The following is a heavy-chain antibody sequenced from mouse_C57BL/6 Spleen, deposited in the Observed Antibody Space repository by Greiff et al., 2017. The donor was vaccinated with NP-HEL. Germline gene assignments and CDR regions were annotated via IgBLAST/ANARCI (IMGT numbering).Heavy chain of an antibody. CDR3: ARDYGNYLSFDY. CDR2: IDPSDSYT. V-gene: IGHV1-59*01. CDR1: GYTFTSYW. J-gene: IGHJ2*01. Sequence: VQLQQPGAELVRPGTSVKLSCKASGYTFTSYWMHWVKQRPGQGLEWIGVIDPSDSYTNYNQKFKGKATLTVDTSSSTAYMQLSSLTSEDSAVYYCARDYGNYLSFDYWGQGTTLTVSS. D-gene: IGHD2-1*01.